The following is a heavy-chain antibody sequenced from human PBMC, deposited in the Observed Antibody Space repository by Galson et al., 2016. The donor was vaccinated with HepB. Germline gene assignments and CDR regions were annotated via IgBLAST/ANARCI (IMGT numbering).Heavy chain of an antibody. V-gene: IGHV4-59*01. Sequence: SETLSLTCTVSGGSINSYFWSWIRQPPGKGLEWIGYIFYSGSTNYNPSLKSRATISLDTSKKQFSLKLSSVTAGDTAVYYCASTREGSTSWLDFWGQGTLVTVSS. J-gene: IGHJ4*02. CDR3: ASTREGSTSWLDF. CDR1: GGSINSYF. D-gene: IGHD2-2*01. CDR2: IFYSGST.